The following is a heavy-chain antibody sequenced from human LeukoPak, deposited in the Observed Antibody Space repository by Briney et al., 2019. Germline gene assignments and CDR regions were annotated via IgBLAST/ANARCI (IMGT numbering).Heavy chain of an antibody. CDR2: ISAYNGNT. Sequence: ASVKVPCKASGYTFTSYGISWVRQAPGQGLEWMGWISAYNGNTNYAQKLQGRVTMTTDTSTSTAYMELRSLRSDDTAVYYCAGSSSYSSGWYMIDYWGQGTLVTVSS. D-gene: IGHD6-19*01. J-gene: IGHJ4*02. CDR3: AGSSSYSSGWYMIDY. CDR1: GYTFTSYG. V-gene: IGHV1-18*01.